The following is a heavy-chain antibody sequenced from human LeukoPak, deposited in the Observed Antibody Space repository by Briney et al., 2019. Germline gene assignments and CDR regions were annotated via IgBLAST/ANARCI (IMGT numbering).Heavy chain of an antibody. CDR2: INSDGSST. CDR3: ARGPRFVVVPAAIVWINSVNLYYYYGMDV. J-gene: IGHJ6*02. CDR1: GFTFSSYW. D-gene: IGHD2-2*01. Sequence: GGSLRLSCAASGFTFSSYWMHWVRQAPGKGLVWVSRINSDGSSTSYADSVKGRFTISRDNAKNTPYLQMNSLRAEDTAVYYCARGPRFVVVPAAIVWINSVNLYYYYGMDVWGQGTTVTVSS. V-gene: IGHV3-74*01.